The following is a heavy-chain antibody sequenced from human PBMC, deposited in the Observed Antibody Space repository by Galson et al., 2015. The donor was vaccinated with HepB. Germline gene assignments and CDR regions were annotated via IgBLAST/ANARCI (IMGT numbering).Heavy chain of an antibody. Sequence: SVKVSCKASGYSFTRYGITWVRQAPGQGLEWMGWISTYNGDTNYAQKLQGRVTMTTDASTRTAHMELRSLRSDDTAIYYCARTVDGYNCELFYWGQGTLVTVSS. D-gene: IGHD5-24*01. CDR1: GYSFTRYG. CDR3: ARTVDGYNCELFY. J-gene: IGHJ4*02. CDR2: ISTYNGDT. V-gene: IGHV1-18*04.